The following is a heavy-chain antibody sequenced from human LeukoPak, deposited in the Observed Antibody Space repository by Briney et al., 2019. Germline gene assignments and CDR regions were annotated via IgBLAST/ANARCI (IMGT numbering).Heavy chain of an antibody. CDR2: IYYSGST. CDR3: ARAPRVGDYAGIDY. J-gene: IGHJ4*02. V-gene: IGHV4-61*01. Sequence: SETLSLTCTVSGGSVSSGSYYWSWIRQPPGKGLEWIGYIYYSGSTNYNPSLKSRVTISVDTSKNQFSLKLSSVTAADTAVYYCARAPRVGDYAGIDYWGQGTLVNVSS. D-gene: IGHD4-23*01. CDR1: GGSVSSGSYY.